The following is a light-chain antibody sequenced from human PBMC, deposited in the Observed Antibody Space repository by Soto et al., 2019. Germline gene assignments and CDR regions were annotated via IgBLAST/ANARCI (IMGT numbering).Light chain of an antibody. J-gene: IGLJ2*01. Sequence: QSVLTQPPSASGTPGQRVTISCSGSSSKIGSNYVYWYQQLPGTAPKLLIYRNNQRPSGVPDRFSGSKSGTSASLAISGLRSEDEADYYCAAWDDIFVVFGGGTKLTVL. CDR1: SSKIGSNY. CDR3: AAWDDIFVV. CDR2: RNN. V-gene: IGLV1-47*01.